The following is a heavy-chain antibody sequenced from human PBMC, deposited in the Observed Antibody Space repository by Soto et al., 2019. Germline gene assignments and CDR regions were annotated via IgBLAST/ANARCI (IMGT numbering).Heavy chain of an antibody. V-gene: IGHV3-30-3*01. CDR3: ARDLRGLLWFGELLWAAGMDV. D-gene: IGHD3-10*01. J-gene: IGHJ6*02. CDR2: ISYDGSNK. Sequence: GGSLRLSCAASGFTFSSYAMHWVRQAPGKGLEWVAVISYDGSNKYYADSVKGRFTISRDNSKNTLYLQMNSLRAEDTAVYYCARDLRGLLWFGELLWAAGMDVWGQGTTVTVYS. CDR1: GFTFSSYA.